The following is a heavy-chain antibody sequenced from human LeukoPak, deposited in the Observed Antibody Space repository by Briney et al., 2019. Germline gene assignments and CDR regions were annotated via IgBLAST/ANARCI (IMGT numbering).Heavy chain of an antibody. J-gene: IGHJ4*02. CDR2: ISAYNGNT. Sequence: ASVKVSCKASGYTFTSYGISWVRQAPGQGLEWMGWISAYNGNTNYAQKLQGRVTMTTDTSTSTAYMELRSLRSDDTAVYYCARRGYCSSTSCFSLHPADYWGQGTLVTVSS. D-gene: IGHD2-2*01. CDR3: ARRGYCSSTSCFSLHPADY. V-gene: IGHV1-18*01. CDR1: GYTFTSYG.